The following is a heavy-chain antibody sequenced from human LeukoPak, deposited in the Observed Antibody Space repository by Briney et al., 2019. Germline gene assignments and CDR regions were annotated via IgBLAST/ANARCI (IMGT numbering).Heavy chain of an antibody. CDR3: ARDPDYGDYENAFDI. D-gene: IGHD4-17*01. CDR1: GGTFSSYA. V-gene: IGHV1-69*13. J-gene: IGHJ3*02. CDR2: IILIFGTA. Sequence: ASVKVSCKAYGGTFSSYAISWVRQAPGQGLEWMGGIILIFGTANYAQKIQGRVTITADESTSTAYMELSSLRAEDTAVYYCARDPDYGDYENAFDIWGQGKMVTVSS.